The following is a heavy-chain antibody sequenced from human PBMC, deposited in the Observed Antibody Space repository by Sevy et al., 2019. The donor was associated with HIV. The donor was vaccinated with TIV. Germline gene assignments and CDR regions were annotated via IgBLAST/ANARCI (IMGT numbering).Heavy chain of an antibody. J-gene: IGHJ5*02. CDR1: GFTFSSYA. Sequence: GGSLRLSCAASGFTFSSYAMSWVRQAPGKGLEWVSAISGSGGSTYYADSVKGRFTISRDNSKNTLYLQMNSLRAEDTAIYYCAKWGISSWTCNGFDPWGQGTLVTVSS. CDR3: AKWGISSWTCNGFDP. D-gene: IGHD3-16*01. V-gene: IGHV3-23*01. CDR2: ISGSGGST.